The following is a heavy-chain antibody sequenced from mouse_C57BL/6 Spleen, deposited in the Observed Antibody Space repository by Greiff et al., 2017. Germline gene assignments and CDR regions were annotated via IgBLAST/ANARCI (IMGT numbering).Heavy chain of an antibody. CDR1: GYTFTDYY. D-gene: IGHD1-1*01. CDR3: ARSGGSSYRYFDV. Sequence: VQLKQSGPVLVKPGASVKMSCKASGYTFTDYYMNWVKQSHGKSLEWIGVINPYNGGTSYNQKFKGKATLTVDKSSSTAYMELNSLTSEDSAVYYCARSGGSSYRYFDVWGTGTTVTVSS. V-gene: IGHV1-19*01. J-gene: IGHJ1*03. CDR2: INPYNGGT.